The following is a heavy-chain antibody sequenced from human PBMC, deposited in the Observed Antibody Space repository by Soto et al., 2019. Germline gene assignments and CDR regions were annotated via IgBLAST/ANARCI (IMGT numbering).Heavy chain of an antibody. V-gene: IGHV3-11*05. D-gene: IGHD1-26*01. J-gene: IGHJ4*02. CDR2: ISPGSNHR. CDR1: GITLSDFY. CDR3: AKDLGAHLR. Sequence: GGSLRLSCAASGITLSDFYMTWVRQAPGQGLEWLSYISPGSNHREYADSVKGRHIISRDNAKNSLYLQMNSLRAEDTAVYYCAKDLGAHLRWGQGTLVTVSS.